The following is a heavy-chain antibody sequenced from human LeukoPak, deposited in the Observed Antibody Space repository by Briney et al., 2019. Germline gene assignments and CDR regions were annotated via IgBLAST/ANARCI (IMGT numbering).Heavy chain of an antibody. Sequence: PGGSLRLSCAASGFTFSTYWMHWVRQAPGKGLVWVSRINTDGTTTTYADSVKGRFTISRDNAKNTLHLQLNSLRVEDTAVYYCVSDHTGHDDYWGQGNLVTVSS. CDR3: VSDHTGHDDY. V-gene: IGHV3-74*01. CDR1: GFTFSTYW. J-gene: IGHJ4*02. CDR2: INTDGTTT. D-gene: IGHD1-1*01.